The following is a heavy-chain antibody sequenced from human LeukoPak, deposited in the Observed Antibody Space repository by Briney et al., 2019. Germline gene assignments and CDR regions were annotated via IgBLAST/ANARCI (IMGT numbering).Heavy chain of an antibody. CDR1: GFTFSNAW. J-gene: IGHJ4*02. D-gene: IGHD3-22*01. Sequence: PGGSLRLSCAASGFTFSNAWMSWVRQASGKGLEWVGRIKSKTDGGTTDYAAPVKGRFTISRDDSKNTLYLQMNSLKTEDTAVYYCTTDRVTMIVVAAPDYWGQGTLVTVSS. CDR2: IKSKTDGGTT. V-gene: IGHV3-15*01. CDR3: TTDRVTMIVVAAPDY.